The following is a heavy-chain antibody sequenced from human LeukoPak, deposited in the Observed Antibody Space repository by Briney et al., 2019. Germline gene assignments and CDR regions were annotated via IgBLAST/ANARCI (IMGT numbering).Heavy chain of an antibody. Sequence: SETLSLTCTVSGASLSASGRNWGWVRQPPGKGREWIASIYHSGTTYYSPSFESRVTVSIDTSKNQFSLKLSSVTATDTAGYYCLSGRDNAFDPWGQGTLVTVSP. CDR3: LSGRDNAFDP. CDR1: GASLSASGRN. V-gene: IGHV4-39*01. CDR2: IYHSGTT. D-gene: IGHD2-8*02. J-gene: IGHJ5*02.